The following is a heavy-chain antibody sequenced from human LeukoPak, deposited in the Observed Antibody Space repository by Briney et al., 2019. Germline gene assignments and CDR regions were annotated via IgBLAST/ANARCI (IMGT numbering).Heavy chain of an antibody. CDR2: IKQDGSDK. D-gene: IGHD6-13*01. CDR1: GFTFSSYW. V-gene: IGHV3-7*01. Sequence: GGSLRLSCAASGFTFSSYWMTWVRQAPGKGLEWVANIKQDGSDKYYVDSVKGRFTISRDNAKNSLYLQMNSLRAEDTAVYYCARLSTAVADNDNWGQGTLVTVSS. CDR3: ARLSTAVADNDN. J-gene: IGHJ4*02.